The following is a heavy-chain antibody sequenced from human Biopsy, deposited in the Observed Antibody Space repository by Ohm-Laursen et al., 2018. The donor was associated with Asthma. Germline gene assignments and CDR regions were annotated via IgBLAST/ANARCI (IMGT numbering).Heavy chain of an antibody. D-gene: IGHD2-2*01. CDR2: INSVFGTT. J-gene: IGHJ4*02. Sequence: SSVKVSCKSLGGTFNTYVIGWGRQAPGQGLEWMGGINSVFGTTTFPQKFQDRVTITADDSTSTVYMELSSLRSEDTAVYYCARKAGSCISRTCYSLDFWGQGTLVTVSS. V-gene: IGHV1-69*01. CDR3: ARKAGSCISRTCYSLDF. CDR1: GGTFNTYV.